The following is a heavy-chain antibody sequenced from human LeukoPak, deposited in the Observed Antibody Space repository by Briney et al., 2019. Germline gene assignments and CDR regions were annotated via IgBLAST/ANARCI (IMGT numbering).Heavy chain of an antibody. Sequence: PGGSLRLSCAASGFTFSSYWMSWVRQAPGKGLEWVANIKQDGSEKYYVDSVKGRFTISRDNAKNSLYLQMNSLRAEDTAVYYCARGGELTIFGVVIMYFDYWGQGTLVTVSS. CDR3: ARGGELTIFGVVIMYFDY. CDR2: IKQDGSEK. CDR1: GFTFSSYW. J-gene: IGHJ4*02. V-gene: IGHV3-7*01. D-gene: IGHD3-3*01.